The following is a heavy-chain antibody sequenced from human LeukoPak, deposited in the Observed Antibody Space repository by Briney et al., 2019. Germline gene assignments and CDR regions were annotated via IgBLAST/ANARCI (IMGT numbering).Heavy chain of an antibody. J-gene: IGHJ2*01. CDR1: GGSFNSYA. CDR3: ARSQPLAYFDL. CDR2: IIPIFGTA. Sequence: SVKVSCKASGGSFNSYAINWVRQAPGQGLEWMGGIIPIFGTANYAQKFQGRVTITADKSTNTAYMELSSLRSEDTAVYYCARSQPLAYFDLWGRGTLVTVSS. V-gene: IGHV1-69*06.